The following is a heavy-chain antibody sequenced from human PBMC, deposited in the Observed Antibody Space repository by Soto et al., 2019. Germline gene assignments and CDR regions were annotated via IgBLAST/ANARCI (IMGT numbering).Heavy chain of an antibody. D-gene: IGHD6-6*01. CDR1: GGTFSSYA. V-gene: IGHV1-69*13. CDR3: ATVYYIATRPNWFDP. Sequence: ASVKVSCKASGGTFSSYAISWVRQAPGQGLEWMGGIIPIFGTANYAQKFQGRVTITADESTSTDYMELSSLRSEDTVVYYGATVYYIATRPNWFDPWGQGTLVTVSS. CDR2: IIPIFGTA. J-gene: IGHJ5*02.